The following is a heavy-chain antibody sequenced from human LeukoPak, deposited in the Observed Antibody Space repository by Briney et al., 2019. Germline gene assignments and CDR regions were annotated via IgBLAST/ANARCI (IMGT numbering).Heavy chain of an antibody. Sequence: ASVKVSCKASGGTFSSYAISWVRQAPGQGLEWMGGIIPIFGTANYAQKFQGRVTITADESTSTAYMELSSLRSEDTAVYYCARDVYCSSTSCPDKEDYWGQGTLATVSS. CDR2: IIPIFGTA. CDR3: ARDVYCSSTSCPDKEDY. J-gene: IGHJ4*02. CDR1: GGTFSSYA. D-gene: IGHD2-2*01. V-gene: IGHV1-69*13.